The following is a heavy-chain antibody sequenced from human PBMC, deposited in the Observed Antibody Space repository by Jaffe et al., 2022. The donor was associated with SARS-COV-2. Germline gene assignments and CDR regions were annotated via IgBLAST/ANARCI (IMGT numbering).Heavy chain of an antibody. CDR3: AKFRSANWYDAFDI. CDR2: VSGGGTTT. V-gene: IGHV3-23*01. J-gene: IGHJ3*02. Sequence: EVQMLESGGGLVQPGGSLRLACAATGFTFSNYAMSWVRQAPGKGLEWVSAVSGGGTTTNYADSVKGRFTISRDSSKNTLYLQMSSLRAEDTALYFCAKFRSANWYDAFDIWGQGTMVTVSS. CDR1: GFTFSNYA. D-gene: IGHD1-1*01.